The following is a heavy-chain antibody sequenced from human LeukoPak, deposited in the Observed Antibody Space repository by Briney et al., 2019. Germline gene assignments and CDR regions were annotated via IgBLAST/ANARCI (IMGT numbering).Heavy chain of an antibody. CDR3: ARDQRTDFSDLGHWFDP. D-gene: IGHD3/OR15-3a*01. CDR1: GGTFSSYG. J-gene: IGHJ5*02. CDR2: IITMFGTT. V-gene: IGHV1-69*05. Sequence: ASVKVSCKTSGGTFSSYGISWVRQAPGQGLEWMGAIITMFGTTNYAQKFQGRVTITTDESTSTAYMELSSLRSEDTAVYYCARDQRTDFSDLGHWFDPWGQGTLVTVSS.